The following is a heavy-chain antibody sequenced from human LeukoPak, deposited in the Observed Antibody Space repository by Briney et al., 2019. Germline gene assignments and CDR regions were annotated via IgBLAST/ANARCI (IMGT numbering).Heavy chain of an antibody. V-gene: IGHV4-39*07. Sequence: PSETLSLTCTVSGGSISSSSYYWGWIRQPPGKGLEWIGSIYYSGSTYYNPSLKSRVTISVDMSKNQFSLKLSSVTAADTAVYYCARDPLYRSSWYFDYWGQGTLITVSS. CDR3: ARDPLYRSSWYFDY. CDR1: GGSISSSSYY. J-gene: IGHJ4*02. CDR2: IYYSGST. D-gene: IGHD6-13*01.